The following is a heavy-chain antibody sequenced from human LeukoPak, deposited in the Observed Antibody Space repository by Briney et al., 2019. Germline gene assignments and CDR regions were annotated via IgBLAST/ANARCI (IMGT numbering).Heavy chain of an antibody. Sequence: SETLSLTCTVSGGSISSSNSYWGWIRQPPGKGLEWIGSMWFGATTSYDPSLKSRVTISIDPSKNQFSLKLSSVTAADTALYYCARGRRGSYFQDYWGQGTLVTVSS. CDR3: ARGRRGSYFQDY. CDR1: GGSISSSNSY. V-gene: IGHV4-39*07. J-gene: IGHJ4*02. D-gene: IGHD1-26*01. CDR2: MWFGATT.